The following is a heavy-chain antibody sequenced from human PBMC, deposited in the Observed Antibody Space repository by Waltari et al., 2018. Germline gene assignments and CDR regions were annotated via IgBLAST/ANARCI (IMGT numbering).Heavy chain of an antibody. D-gene: IGHD3-10*01. J-gene: IGHJ6*02. V-gene: IGHV3-23*01. CDR1: GFTFSRYA. CDR3: AKDLYGSGTPYGMDV. CDR2: ISGSGGST. Sequence: EVQLLESGGGLVQPGGSLRLSCAASGFTFSRYAMSWVRQAPGKGLEWVSAISGSGGSTYYADSVKGRFTISRDNSKNTLYLQMNSLRAEDTAVYYCAKDLYGSGTPYGMDVWGQGTTVTVSS.